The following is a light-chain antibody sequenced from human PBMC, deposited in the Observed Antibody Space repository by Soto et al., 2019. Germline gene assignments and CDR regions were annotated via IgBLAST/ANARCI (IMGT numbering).Light chain of an antibody. CDR1: QSVSSK. CDR2: NAS. V-gene: IGKV3D-15*01. Sequence: EVVMTQSPATLSESPGESAALSCRASQSVSSKLAWYQQKTGQPPRILIYNASTRYAGIPARFSGSGSGTEFTLTISSLQPDDFATYYCQHYNSSSEAFGQGTKVDIK. J-gene: IGKJ1*01. CDR3: QHYNSSSEA.